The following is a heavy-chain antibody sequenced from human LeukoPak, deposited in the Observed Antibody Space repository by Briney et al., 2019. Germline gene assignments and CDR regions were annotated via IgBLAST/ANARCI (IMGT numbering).Heavy chain of an antibody. V-gene: IGHV4-59*12. J-gene: IGHJ4*02. Sequence: SETLSLTCSVSGVSINNYYWSWIRQPPGKGLEWIGYVYYSGSTYYNPSLKSRVTISVDTSKNQFSLKLSSVTAADTAVYYCASFNELLYYYDSSGAYFDYWGQGTLVTVSS. CDR1: GVSINNYY. CDR3: ASFNELLYYYDSSGAYFDY. D-gene: IGHD3-22*01. CDR2: VYYSGST.